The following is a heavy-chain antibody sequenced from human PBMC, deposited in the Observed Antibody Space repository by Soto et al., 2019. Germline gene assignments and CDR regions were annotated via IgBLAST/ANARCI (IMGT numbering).Heavy chain of an antibody. Sequence: GGSLRLSCAASGFTFSTYSMNWVRQAPGKGLEWVSSISGNSAYIHYADSVKGRFTISRDNAKNSLYLQVNSLRAEDTAVYYCARYSSSSGGIDYWGQGTLVTVSS. J-gene: IGHJ4*02. CDR1: GFTFSTYS. D-gene: IGHD6-6*01. V-gene: IGHV3-21*01. CDR3: ARYSSSSGGIDY. CDR2: ISGNSAYI.